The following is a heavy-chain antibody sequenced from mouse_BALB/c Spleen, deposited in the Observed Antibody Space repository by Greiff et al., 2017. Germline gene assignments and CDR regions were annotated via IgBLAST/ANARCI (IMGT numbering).Heavy chain of an antibody. CDR2: ISSGSSTI. CDR3: ARSPAVNYGSSPFAY. J-gene: IGHJ3*01. V-gene: IGHV5-17*02. D-gene: IGHD1-1*01. Sequence: EVQLVESGGGLVQPGGSRKLSCAASGFTFSSFGMHWVRQAPEKGLEWVAYISSGSSTIYYADTVKGRFTISRDNPKNTLFLQMTSLRSEDTAMYYCARSPAVNYGSSPFAYWGQGTLVTVSA. CDR1: GFTFSSFG.